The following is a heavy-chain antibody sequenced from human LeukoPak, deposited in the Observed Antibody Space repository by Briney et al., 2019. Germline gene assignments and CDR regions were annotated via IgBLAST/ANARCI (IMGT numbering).Heavy chain of an antibody. J-gene: IGHJ4*02. Sequence: SETLSLTCAVSGYSISSGYYWGWIRQPPGKGLEWIGSIYHSGSTYYNPSLKSRVTISVDTSKNQFSLKLSSVTAADTAVYYCARDSGGSYSVEYYFDYWGQGTLVTVSS. CDR3: ARDSGGSYSVEYYFDY. V-gene: IGHV4-38-2*02. D-gene: IGHD1-26*01. CDR1: GYSISSGYY. CDR2: IYHSGST.